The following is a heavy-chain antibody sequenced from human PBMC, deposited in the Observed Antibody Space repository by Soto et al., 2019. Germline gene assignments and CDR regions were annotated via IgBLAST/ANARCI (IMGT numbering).Heavy chain of an antibody. Sequence: EVQLMESGGDLVQQGGSLRLSCAASGLTVVTHYMTWVRQAPGKGLEWVSVIYGGGGTDYAASVKGRFTISRENSTNTVYLQMNSLRGDDTAVYYCASPRGRDAFDIWGQGTRVIVSS. CDR2: IYGGGGT. D-gene: IGHD3-16*01. V-gene: IGHV3-66*01. CDR1: GLTVVTHY. J-gene: IGHJ3*02. CDR3: ASPRGRDAFDI.